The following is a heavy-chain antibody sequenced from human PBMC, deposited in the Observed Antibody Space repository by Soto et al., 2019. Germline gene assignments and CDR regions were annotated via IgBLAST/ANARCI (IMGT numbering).Heavy chain of an antibody. CDR3: ASLLTSGWYPNWFDP. CDR1: GFTFTNSA. J-gene: IGHJ5*02. D-gene: IGHD6-19*01. Sequence: QMQLVQSGPEVKKPGTSVKVSCKASGFTFTNSAVQWVRQARGQRLEWIGWIVVGSGNTNYAQKFQERVTITRDMSTNTAYMELDILRSEDTAVYYCASLLTSGWYPNWFDPWGRGTLITVSS. V-gene: IGHV1-58*01. CDR2: IVVGSGNT.